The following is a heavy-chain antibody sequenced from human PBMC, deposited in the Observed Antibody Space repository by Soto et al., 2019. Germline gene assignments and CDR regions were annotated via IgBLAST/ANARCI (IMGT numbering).Heavy chain of an antibody. J-gene: IGHJ4*02. V-gene: IGHV3-13*01. CDR2: LGAGGDT. CDR3: ATGTMVRGALDPGISGPLDY. Sequence: EVQLVESGGGLVQPGGSLRLACAASGFTVSSYDMHWVRHVTGKGLEWVSTLGAGGDTYFPDSVKGRFTISRDHAKNSLYLQMNNLGAGDTAVYYCATGTMVRGALDPGISGPLDYWGQGTLVAVSS. CDR1: GFTVSSYD. D-gene: IGHD3-10*01.